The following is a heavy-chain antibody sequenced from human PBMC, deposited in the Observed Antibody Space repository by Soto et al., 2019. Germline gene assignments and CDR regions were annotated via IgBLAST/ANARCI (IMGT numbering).Heavy chain of an antibody. CDR3: AREGTRDFVGYSYGSYFDY. CDR1: GYTFTSYA. V-gene: IGHV1-69*13. Sequence: SVKVSCKASGYTFTSYAISWVRQAPGQGLEWMGGIIPIFGTANYAQKFQGRVTITADESTSTAYMELSSLRSEDTAVYYCAREGTRDFVGYSYGSYFDYWGQGTLVTVSS. D-gene: IGHD5-18*01. CDR2: IIPIFGTA. J-gene: IGHJ4*02.